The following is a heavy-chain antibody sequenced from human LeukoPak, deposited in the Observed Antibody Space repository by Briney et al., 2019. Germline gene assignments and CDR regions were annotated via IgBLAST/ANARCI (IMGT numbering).Heavy chain of an antibody. J-gene: IGHJ4*02. D-gene: IGHD1-26*01. CDR3: AKDQVVGAITPHGY. Sequence: PGGSLRLSCAASGFTVSSNYMSWVRQAPGKGLEWVSVIYSGGSTYYADSVKGRFTISRDNSKNTLYLQMNSLRAEDTAVYYCAKDQVVGAITPHGYWGQGTLVTVSS. V-gene: IGHV3-53*01. CDR1: GFTVSSNY. CDR2: IYSGGST.